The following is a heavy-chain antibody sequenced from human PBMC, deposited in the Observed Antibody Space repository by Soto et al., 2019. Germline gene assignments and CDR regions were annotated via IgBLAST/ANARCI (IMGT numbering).Heavy chain of an antibody. V-gene: IGHV4-4*02. CDR1: GASIITSNW. Sequence: QVQLQQSGPGLVRPSGTLSLTCTVSGASIITSNWWSWVRQPSGKGLEWIGEISHSGNTNYNPSLKGRVTISVDKSKSQFSLRLTSVTAADTAVYFCARGNPFYFWTPDAFDFWGRGTLVTVSS. D-gene: IGHD3-16*01. CDR3: ARGNPFYFWTPDAFDF. J-gene: IGHJ3*01. CDR2: ISHSGNT.